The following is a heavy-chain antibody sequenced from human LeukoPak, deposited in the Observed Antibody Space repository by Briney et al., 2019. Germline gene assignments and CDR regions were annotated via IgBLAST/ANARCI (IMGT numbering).Heavy chain of an antibody. J-gene: IGHJ4*02. CDR3: ASGAEGWNY. Sequence: PGGSLRLSCAASGFTFSSYDMHWVRQVTGKGLKWVSGIGKSGHTYYAGSVKGRFTISRENAKNSLYLQMNDLRAGDTAVYYCASGAEGWNYWGQGTPVTASS. CDR1: GFTFSSYD. CDR2: IGKSGHT. D-gene: IGHD2-15*01. V-gene: IGHV3-13*01.